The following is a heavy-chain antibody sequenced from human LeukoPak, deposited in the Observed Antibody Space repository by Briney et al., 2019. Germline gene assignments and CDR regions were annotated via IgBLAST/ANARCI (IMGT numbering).Heavy chain of an antibody. Sequence: SVKVSCKASGGTFSSYAISWVRQAPGQGLEWMGGIIPIFGTANYAQKFQGRVTITADESTSTAYMELSSLRSEDTAVYYRARAPHSSSWDDAFDIWGQGTMVTVSS. D-gene: IGHD6-13*01. V-gene: IGHV1-69*13. CDR2: IIPIFGTA. J-gene: IGHJ3*02. CDR3: ARAPHSSSWDDAFDI. CDR1: GGTFSSYA.